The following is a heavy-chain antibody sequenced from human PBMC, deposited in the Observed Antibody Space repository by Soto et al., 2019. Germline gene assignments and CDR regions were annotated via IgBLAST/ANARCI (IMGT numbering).Heavy chain of an antibody. Sequence: QVQLVQSGAEVKKSGSSVKVSCKASADTFNSYSLSWLRQAPGQRLEWMGGITPVFGTADYAQSFEDRLTITADDSTSTVYMELSSLRSDDTAVYYCARSLEGTTVTNWFDPWGQGALVTVSS. J-gene: IGHJ5*02. CDR3: ARSLEGTTVTNWFDP. V-gene: IGHV1-69*01. D-gene: IGHD4-17*01. CDR2: ITPVFGTA. CDR1: ADTFNSYS.